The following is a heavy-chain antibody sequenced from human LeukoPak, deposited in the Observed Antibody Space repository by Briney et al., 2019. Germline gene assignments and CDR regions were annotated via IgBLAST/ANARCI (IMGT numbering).Heavy chain of an antibody. CDR1: GFTFSSYG. CDR2: IWYDGSNK. CDR3: AKDLGWFGELLQTFDY. J-gene: IGHJ4*02. D-gene: IGHD3-10*01. V-gene: IGHV3-33*06. Sequence: GGSLRLSCAASGFTFSSYGMHWVRQAPGKGLEWVADIWYDGSNKYYADSVKGRFTISRDNSKNTLYLQMNSLRAEDTAVYYCAKDLGWFGELLQTFDYWGQGTLVTVSS.